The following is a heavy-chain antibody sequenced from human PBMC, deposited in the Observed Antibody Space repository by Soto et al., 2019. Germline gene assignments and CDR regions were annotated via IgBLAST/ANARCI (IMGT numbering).Heavy chain of an antibody. J-gene: IGHJ6*02. CDR3: ARDYRPMAGVPAARYYYNAMDV. V-gene: IGHV3-33*01. CDR1: GFTFSSYG. Sequence: GGSLRLSCAASGFTFSSYGMHWVRQAPGKGLEWVAVIWYDGSNKYYADSVKGRCTISRDNSKNTLYLQMNSLRAEDTAVYYCARDYRPMAGVPAARYYYNAMDVWGQGTTVTVSS. CDR2: IWYDGSNK. D-gene: IGHD2-2*01.